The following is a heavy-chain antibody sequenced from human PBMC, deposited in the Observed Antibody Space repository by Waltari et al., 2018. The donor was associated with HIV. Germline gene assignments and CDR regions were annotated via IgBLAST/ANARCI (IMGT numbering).Heavy chain of an antibody. J-gene: IGHJ6*02. CDR1: GFTFSNYG. Sequence: VKSVESGGPLPQHGPPLPLSCVASGFTFSNYGMHWVRQSPGKGLDWVAVIWFDGSNKYYADSVKVRFTISRDNSKDTLYLQINSLRAEDTAIYYCARDKNGGDSYYYYGLDVWGQGTTVTVSS. D-gene: IGHD2-21*02. CDR3: ARDKNGGDSYYYYGLDV. V-gene: IGHV3-33*01. CDR2: IWFDGSNK.